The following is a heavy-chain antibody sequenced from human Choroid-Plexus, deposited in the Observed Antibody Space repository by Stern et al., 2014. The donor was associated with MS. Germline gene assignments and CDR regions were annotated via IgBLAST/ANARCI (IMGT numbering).Heavy chain of an antibody. CDR3: AKDRQYLTYFFDH. CDR2: GSYDGSNK. CDR1: GFTLGSCA. D-gene: IGHD2/OR15-2a*01. V-gene: IGHV3-30*18. J-gene: IGHJ5*02. Sequence: QMQLVQSGGGVVQPGRPLRLSCVASGFTLGSCAMHWVRQAPGKGLEWGAGGSYDGSNKYYADSVKGRFTISRDNSQNTLYMQMSSLRPEDTAVYYCAKDRQYLTYFFDHWGQGSLVTVSS.